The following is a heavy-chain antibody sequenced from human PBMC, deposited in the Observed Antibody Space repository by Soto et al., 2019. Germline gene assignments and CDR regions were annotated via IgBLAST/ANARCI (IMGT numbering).Heavy chain of an antibody. V-gene: IGHV1-18*01. Sequence: ASVKVSCKAAGYTFTIYGISLVRQAPGQGLEWMGWISAYNGNTNYAQKFQGRVTISRDTSASTAYMELSSLRSEDTAVYYCARNRLTTVTYDYWGQGTLVTVSS. CDR3: ARNRLTTVTYDY. J-gene: IGHJ4*02. CDR1: GYTFTIYG. D-gene: IGHD4-17*01. CDR2: ISAYNGNT.